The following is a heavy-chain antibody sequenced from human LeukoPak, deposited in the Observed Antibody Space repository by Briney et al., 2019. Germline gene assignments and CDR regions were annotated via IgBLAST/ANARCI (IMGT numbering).Heavy chain of an antibody. CDR2: IYSGGST. Sequence: GGSLRLSCAASGFTVSSNYMSWVRQAPGKGLEWVSVIYSGGSTYYADSVKGRFTISRDNSKNTLYLQMNSLRAEDTAVYYCAKDWVRGHYYYYGMDVWGQGTTVTVSS. J-gene: IGHJ6*02. V-gene: IGHV3-66*01. CDR3: AKDWVRGHYYYYGMDV. CDR1: GFTVSSNY. D-gene: IGHD3-10*01.